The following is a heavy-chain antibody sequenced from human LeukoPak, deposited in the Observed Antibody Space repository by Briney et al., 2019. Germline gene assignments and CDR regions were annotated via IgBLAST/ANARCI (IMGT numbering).Heavy chain of an antibody. Sequence: GGSLRLSCAASEFTLSTGFTYSNYWMRWVRQAPGKGLQWVANIKQDGSDKYYVDSVKGRFIISRDNAKNSLYLQMNSLRAEDTAVYYCARGYRLLPYWRQGTLVTVSS. V-gene: IGHV3-7*04. CDR2: IKQDGSDK. CDR3: ARGYRLLPY. D-gene: IGHD2-15*01. CDR1: EFTLSTGFTYSNYW. J-gene: IGHJ4*02.